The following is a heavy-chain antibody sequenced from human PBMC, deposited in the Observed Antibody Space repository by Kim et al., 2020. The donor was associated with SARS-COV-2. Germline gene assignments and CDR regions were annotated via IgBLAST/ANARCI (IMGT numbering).Heavy chain of an antibody. J-gene: IGHJ4*02. D-gene: IGHD4-17*01. CDR1: GLTFSSYA. V-gene: IGHV3-23*01. Sequence: GGSLRLSCAASGLTFSSYAMSWVRQAPGKGLEWVAAISGSGGSTYYADSVKGQFTISRDNSKNTLYLQMNSLRAEDTAVYYCAKALGTYDDYRSYFDYWGQGTLVTVSS. CDR2: ISGSGGST. CDR3: AKALGTYDDYRSYFDY.